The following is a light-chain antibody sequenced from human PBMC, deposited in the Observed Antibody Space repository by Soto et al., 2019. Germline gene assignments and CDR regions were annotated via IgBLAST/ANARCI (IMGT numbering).Light chain of an antibody. CDR2: WAS. CDR1: QTVLYSSDNKNY. Sequence: DIVMTQSPDSLAVSLSERATINCRSSQTVLYSSDNKNYLAWYQQRPGQPPKLLIYWASNRQSGVPDRFSGGGSRTDFTLTISSLQADDVALYYCQQYYSTPFTFGPGTKVDIK. J-gene: IGKJ3*01. CDR3: QQYYSTPFT. V-gene: IGKV4-1*01.